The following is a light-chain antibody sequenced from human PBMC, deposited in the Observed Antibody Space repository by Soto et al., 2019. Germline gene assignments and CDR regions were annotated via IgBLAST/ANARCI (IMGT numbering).Light chain of an antibody. CDR3: AAWDNSLHAVV. CDR2: SYN. Sequence: QAVVTQPPSASGTPGQRVTISCSGSISNIGSNTVSWFQQLPGAAPQLLLHSYNQRPSGVLDRFSGSKSGTSASLAISGLQSEDEADYFCAAWDNSLHAVVFGGGTKVTVL. V-gene: IGLV1-44*01. J-gene: IGLJ2*01. CDR1: ISNIGSNT.